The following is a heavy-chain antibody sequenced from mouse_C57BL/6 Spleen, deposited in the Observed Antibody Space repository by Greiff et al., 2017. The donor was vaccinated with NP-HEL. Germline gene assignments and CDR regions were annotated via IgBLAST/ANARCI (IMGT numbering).Heavy chain of an antibody. CDR3: ARSSFITTFAY. CDR1: GYTFTSYW. V-gene: IGHV1-53*01. J-gene: IGHJ3*01. D-gene: IGHD1-1*01. Sequence: QVHVKQPGTELVKPGASVKLSCKASGYTFTSYWMHWVKQRPGQGLEWIGNINPSNGGTNYNEKFKSKATLTVDKSSSTAYMQLSSLTSEDSAVYYCARSSFITTFAYWGQGTLVTVSA. CDR2: INPSNGGT.